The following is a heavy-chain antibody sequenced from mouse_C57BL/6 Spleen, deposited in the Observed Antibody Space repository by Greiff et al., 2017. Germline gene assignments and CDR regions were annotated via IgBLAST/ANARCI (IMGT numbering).Heavy chain of an antibody. V-gene: IGHV1-7*01. CDR3: ARTRDGDYYAMDY. J-gene: IGHJ4*01. D-gene: IGHD2-3*01. Sequence: VQLQQSGAELAKPGASVKLSCKASGYTFTSYWMHWVKQRPGQGLEWIGYINPRSGYTKYNQKFKDKATLTADKSSSTAYMQLSSLTYADSAVYDCARTRDGDYYAMDYWGQGTSVTVSS. CDR1: GYTFTSYW. CDR2: INPRSGYT.